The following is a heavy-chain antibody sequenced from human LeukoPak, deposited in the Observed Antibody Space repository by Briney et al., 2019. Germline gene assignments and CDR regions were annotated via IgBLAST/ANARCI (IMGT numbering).Heavy chain of an antibody. D-gene: IGHD3-10*02. V-gene: IGHV3-30*18. J-gene: IGHJ6*04. CDR3: AELGITMIGGV. CDR2: ISYDESKK. CDR1: GFTFSNYG. Sequence: GGSLRLSCAASGFTFSNYGMHWVRQAPGKGLEWVAVISYDESKKYYADSVKGRFTISRDNAKNSLYLQMNSLRAEDTAVYYCAELGITMIGGVWGKGTTVTISS.